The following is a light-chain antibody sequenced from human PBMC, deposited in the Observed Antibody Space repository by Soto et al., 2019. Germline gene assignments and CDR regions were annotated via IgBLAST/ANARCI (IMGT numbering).Light chain of an antibody. CDR3: QQTTSFPFT. V-gene: IGKV1D-12*01. J-gene: IGKJ3*01. CDR2: AAS. CDR1: QGITNW. Sequence: DIPMTQSPSSVSASVGDRVTITCRASQGITNWLAWYQQKPGKAPKLLIYAASSLQSGVPSRFSGGGSGTDFTLTIDNLQPDDFATYYCQQTTSFPFTFGPGTKVDIK.